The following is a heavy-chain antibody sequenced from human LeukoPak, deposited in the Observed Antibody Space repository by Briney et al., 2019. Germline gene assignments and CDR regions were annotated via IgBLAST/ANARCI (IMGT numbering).Heavy chain of an antibody. J-gene: IGHJ4*02. D-gene: IGHD2-15*01. CDR3: VHSVRAAAGLIDF. V-gene: IGHV2-5*01. CDR1: GFSLSTSGVGVG. CDR2: IYWNDDK. Sequence: SGPTLVRPTQTLTLTYTFSGFSLSTSGVGVGVGWIRQPPGKALEWLTLIYWNDDKHYSPALQTRVSVTKDTSKNQVVLTMTNMDPVDTGTYYCVHSVRAAAGLIDFWGQGTLVTVSS.